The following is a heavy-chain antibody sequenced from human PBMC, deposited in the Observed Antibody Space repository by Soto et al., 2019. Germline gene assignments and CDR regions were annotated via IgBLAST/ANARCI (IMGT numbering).Heavy chain of an antibody. Sequence: ASVKVSCKASGYTFTSYDINWVRQATGQGLEWMGWMNPNSGNTGYAQKFQGRVTMTRNTSISAAYMELSSLRSEDTAVYYCARVTYYECWSGSDAFDIWGQAIMVTVSS. V-gene: IGHV1-8*01. D-gene: IGHD3-3*01. CDR3: ARVTYYECWSGSDAFDI. J-gene: IGHJ3*02. CDR2: MNPNSGNT. CDR1: GYTFTSYD.